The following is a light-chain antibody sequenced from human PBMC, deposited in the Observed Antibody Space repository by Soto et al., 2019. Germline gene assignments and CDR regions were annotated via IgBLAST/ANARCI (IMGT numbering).Light chain of an antibody. Sequence: DIVMTQSPDSLAVSLGERATINCKSSQSVLYRSNNKNYLAWYQQKPGQPPKLLIYWASTRQSGVPDRFSGSRSGTDFTLTISSLQAEDVAVYYCQQYYITPPHTFGGGTMVEIK. CDR2: WAS. V-gene: IGKV4-1*01. J-gene: IGKJ4*01. CDR1: QSVLYRSNNKNY. CDR3: QQYYITPPHT.